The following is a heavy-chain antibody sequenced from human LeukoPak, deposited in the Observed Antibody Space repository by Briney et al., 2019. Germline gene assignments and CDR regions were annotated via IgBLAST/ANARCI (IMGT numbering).Heavy chain of an antibody. CDR2: ISGSGGST. D-gene: IGHD3-3*01. CDR1: GFTFSSYA. CDR3: AKDHQDFGIFGVVIITSFDY. J-gene: IGHJ4*02. V-gene: IGHV3-23*01. Sequence: GGSLRLSCAASGFTFSSYAMSWVRQAPGKGLEWVSAISGSGGSTYYADSVKGRFTISRDNAKNSLYLQMNSLRAEDTAVYYCAKDHQDFGIFGVVIITSFDYWGQGTLVTVSS.